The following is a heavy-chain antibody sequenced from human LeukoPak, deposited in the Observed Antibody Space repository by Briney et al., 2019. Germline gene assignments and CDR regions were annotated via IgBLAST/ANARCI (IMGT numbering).Heavy chain of an antibody. CDR1: GGSPSSSSYY. V-gene: IGHV4-39*01. J-gene: IGHJ4*02. D-gene: IGHD6-19*01. CDR2: IYYSGST. Sequence: PPETLSLTCTVSGGSPSSSSYYWGWIRETPGKGLGWIGSIYYSGSTYNNPSLKSRVTISVDTSKNQFSLKLSSVTAADTAVYYCARQGVAALFDYWGQGTLVTVSS. CDR3: ARQGVAALFDY.